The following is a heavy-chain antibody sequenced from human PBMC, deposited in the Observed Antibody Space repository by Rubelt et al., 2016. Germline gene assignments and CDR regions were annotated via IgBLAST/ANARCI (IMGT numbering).Heavy chain of an antibody. CDR1: GGSFSGYS. CDR2: VTDTGTT. Sequence: QVQLQQWGARLLKPSETLSLTCAVYGGSFSGYSWSWIRQPPGQGLEWIGEVTDTGTTNYNPSLRRRVSISVDTAKGQFSLKLSLRTAAYTAVYYCAGQRDNIAPRLNYWGQGTLVTVSS. J-gene: IGHJ4*02. V-gene: IGHV4-34*01. CDR3: AGQRDNIAPRLNY. D-gene: IGHD3-3*01.